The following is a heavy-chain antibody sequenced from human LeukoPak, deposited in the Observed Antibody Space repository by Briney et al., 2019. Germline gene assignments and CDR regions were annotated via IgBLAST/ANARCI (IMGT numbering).Heavy chain of an antibody. CDR3: AKGAEIDH. CDR2: MTGPADTT. V-gene: IGHV3-23*01. Sequence: GGSLRLSCAASGFNFNNFAMSWVCQAPGKGLEWLSAMTGPADTTYYAESVKGRFTISRDYSKSMVFLQMNSLRVEDTAIYYCAKGAEIDHWGQGTLVTVSS. J-gene: IGHJ4*02. CDR1: GFNFNNFA.